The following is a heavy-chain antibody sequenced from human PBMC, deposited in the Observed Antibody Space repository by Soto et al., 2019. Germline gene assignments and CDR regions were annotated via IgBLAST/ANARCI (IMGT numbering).Heavy chain of an antibody. Sequence: QVQLQQWGAGLLKPSETLSLTCAVYGGSFSGYYWSWIRQPPGKGLEWIGEINHSGSTNYNPSLKSRVTITVDTSKIHFSLKRSSVTAADTAVYYCARVTDYWGQGTLVTVSS. CDR1: GGSFSGYY. V-gene: IGHV4-34*01. CDR3: ARVTDY. CDR2: INHSGST. J-gene: IGHJ4*02.